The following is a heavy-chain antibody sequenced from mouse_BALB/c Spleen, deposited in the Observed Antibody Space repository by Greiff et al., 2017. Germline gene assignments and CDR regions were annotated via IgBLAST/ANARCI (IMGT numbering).Heavy chain of an antibody. D-gene: IGHD4-1*01. CDR2: ISTYYGDA. CDR3: ATGTRYAMDY. V-gene: IGHV1S137*01. J-gene: IGHJ4*01. Sequence: VQLQQSGAELVRPGVSVKISCKGSGYTFTDYAMHWVKQSHAKSLEWIGVISTYYGDASYNQKFKGKATMTVDKSSSTAYMELARLTSEDSAIYYCATGTRYAMDYWGQGTSVTVSS. CDR1: GYTFTDYA.